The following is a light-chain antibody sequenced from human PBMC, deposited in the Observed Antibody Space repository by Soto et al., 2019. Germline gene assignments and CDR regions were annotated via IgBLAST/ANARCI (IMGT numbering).Light chain of an antibody. CDR1: NIGRKS. V-gene: IGLV3-21*02. CDR2: DDS. CDR3: HVWDSSSGHYI. Sequence: SYELTQPPSVSVAPGQTARISCGGNNIGRKSVHWYQQKPGRAPVVVVYDDSDRPSGIPERFSGANSRDTATLTISRVEAGDEADYYCHVWDSSSGHYIFGTGTKVTVL. J-gene: IGLJ1*01.